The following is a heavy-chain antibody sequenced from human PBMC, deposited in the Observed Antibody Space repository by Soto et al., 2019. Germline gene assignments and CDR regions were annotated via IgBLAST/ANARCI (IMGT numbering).Heavy chain of an antibody. D-gene: IGHD6-19*01. CDR2: INAGNGNT. V-gene: IGHV1-3*01. J-gene: IGHJ4*02. Sequence: QVQLVQSGAEVKKPGASMKVSCKASGYTFTSYAMHWVRQAPGQRLEWMGWINAGNGNTKYSQKFQGRVTITRDTSASTAYMELSSLRSEDTAVYYCARDWRAGRGFDYWGQGTLVTVSS. CDR3: ARDWRAGRGFDY. CDR1: GYTFTSYA.